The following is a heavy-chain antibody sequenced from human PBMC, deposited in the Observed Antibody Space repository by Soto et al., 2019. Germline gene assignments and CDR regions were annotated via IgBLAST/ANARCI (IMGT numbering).Heavy chain of an antibody. V-gene: IGHV1-69*06. J-gene: IGHJ4*02. D-gene: IGHD5-12*01. CDR1: GGTFSSYA. Sequence: SVKVSCKASGGTFSSYAISWVRQAPGQGLEWMGGIIPIFGTANYAQKSQGRVTITADKSTSTAYMELSSLRSEDTAVYYCARAPKMATINYFDYWGQGTLVTVSS. CDR3: ARAPKMATINYFDY. CDR2: IIPIFGTA.